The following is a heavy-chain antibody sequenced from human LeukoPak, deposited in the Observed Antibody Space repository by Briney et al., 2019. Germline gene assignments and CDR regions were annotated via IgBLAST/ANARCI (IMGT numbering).Heavy chain of an antibody. J-gene: IGHJ4*02. CDR2: ISGSGGST. CDR3: AKTSIAVAGTRTPLGY. Sequence: GGSLRLSCAASGFTFSSYAMSWVRQAPGKGLEWVSAISGSGGSTYYADSVKGRFTISRDNSKNTLYLQMNSLRAEDTAVYYCAKTSIAVAGTRTPLGYSGQGTLVSVSS. CDR1: GFTFSSYA. D-gene: IGHD6-19*01. V-gene: IGHV3-23*01.